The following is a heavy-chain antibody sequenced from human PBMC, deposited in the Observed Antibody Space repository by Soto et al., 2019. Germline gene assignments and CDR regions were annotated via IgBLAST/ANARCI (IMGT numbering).Heavy chain of an antibody. CDR2: ISNRGDT. Sequence: GGSLRLSCTASGFIVSDTYMNWVRQAPGKGLGWVSVISNRGDTHYADSVRGRFSLSRDIADNTLHLQMNNLRVEDTAVYYCAREPRYCRGGSCSITGDAFDIWGQGTMVTVPS. CDR3: AREPRYCRGGSCSITGDAFDI. CDR1: GFIVSDTY. J-gene: IGHJ3*02. V-gene: IGHV3-66*01. D-gene: IGHD2-15*01.